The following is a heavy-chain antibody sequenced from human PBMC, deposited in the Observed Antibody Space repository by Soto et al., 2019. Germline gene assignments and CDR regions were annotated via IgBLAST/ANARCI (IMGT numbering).Heavy chain of an antibody. CDR1: GYTFTSYD. J-gene: IGHJ3*02. D-gene: IGHD4-17*01. CDR2: MNPNSGNT. Sequence: GASVKVSCKASGYTFTSYDINWVRQATGQEIEWIGWMNPNSGNTGYAQKIKSRVTMTRNTSIRTAYMELCSLRSEDTAVYYCVRGLGDYADPIPLLDAFDIWGQGTMVTVAS. CDR3: VRGLGDYADPIPLLDAFDI. V-gene: IGHV1-8*01.